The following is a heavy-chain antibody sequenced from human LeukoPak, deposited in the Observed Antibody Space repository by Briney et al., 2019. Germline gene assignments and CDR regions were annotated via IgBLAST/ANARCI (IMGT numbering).Heavy chain of an antibody. CDR3: ARGRSGISKPAGTKTLPCYFDY. D-gene: IGHD6-13*01. CDR2: INPNSGGT. V-gene: IGHV1-2*02. Sequence: ASVKVSCKASGYTFAGYYMHWVRQAPGQGLEWMGWINPNSGGTNYAQNFRGRVTMTRDTSISTAYMELSRLRSDDTAVYYCARGRSGISKPAGTKTLPCYFDYWGQGTLVTVSS. CDR1: GYTFAGYY. J-gene: IGHJ4*02.